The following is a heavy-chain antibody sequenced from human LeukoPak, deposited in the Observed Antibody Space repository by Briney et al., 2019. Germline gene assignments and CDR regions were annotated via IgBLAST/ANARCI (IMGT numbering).Heavy chain of an antibody. Sequence: ASVKVSCKASGYTFTSYAMNWVRQAPGQGLEWMGWINTNTGNPTYAQGFTGRFVFSLDTSVNTAYLQISSLKAEDTAVYYCAIVYSPYYYDSSGKTSAFDIWGQGTMVTVSS. CDR2: INTNTGNP. CDR3: AIVYSPYYYDSSGKTSAFDI. D-gene: IGHD3-22*01. V-gene: IGHV7-4-1*02. CDR1: GYTFTSYA. J-gene: IGHJ3*02.